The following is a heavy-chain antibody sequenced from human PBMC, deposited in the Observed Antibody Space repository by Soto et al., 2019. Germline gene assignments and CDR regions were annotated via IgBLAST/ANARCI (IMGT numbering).Heavy chain of an antibody. CDR3: ARVYYDSSGYFGFDY. V-gene: IGHV1-69*06. CDR2: IIPIFGTA. D-gene: IGHD3-22*01. CDR1: GGTFSSYA. J-gene: IGHJ4*02. Sequence: SVKVSCKASGGTFSSYAISWVRQAPGQGLEWMGGIIPIFGTANYAQKFQGRVTIAADKSTSTAYMELSSLRSEDTAVYYCARVYYDSSGYFGFDYWGQGTLVTVSS.